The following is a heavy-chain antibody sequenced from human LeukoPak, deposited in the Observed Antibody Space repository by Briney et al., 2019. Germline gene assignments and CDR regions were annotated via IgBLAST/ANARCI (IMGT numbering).Heavy chain of an antibody. J-gene: IGHJ6*02. D-gene: IGHD6-19*01. CDR3: ARTRAGYYYYYGMDV. CDR1: GGSISSSSHY. V-gene: IGHV4-39*01. CDR2: IYYSGST. Sequence: PSETLSLTCTVSGGSISSSSHYWGWIRQPPGKGLEWIGSIYYSGSTYYNPSLKSRVTISVDTSKNQFSLKLSSVTAADTAVYYCARTRAGYYYYYGMDVWGQGTTVTVSS.